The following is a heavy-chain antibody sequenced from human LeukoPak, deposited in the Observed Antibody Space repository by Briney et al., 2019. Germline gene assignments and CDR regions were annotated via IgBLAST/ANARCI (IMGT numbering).Heavy chain of an antibody. CDR2: IYHTGRT. CDR1: GYPISSGYY. D-gene: IGHD2-21*02. Sequence: PSETLSLTCAVSGYPISSGYYWGWIWQPPGKGLEWIGSIYHTGRTYYNPSLKSRVTISIDTSRNQFSLKLSSVTAADAAVYYCVRDWAHCGGDCYPGYWGQGTLVTVSS. CDR3: VRDWAHCGGDCYPGY. V-gene: IGHV4-38-2*02. J-gene: IGHJ4*02.